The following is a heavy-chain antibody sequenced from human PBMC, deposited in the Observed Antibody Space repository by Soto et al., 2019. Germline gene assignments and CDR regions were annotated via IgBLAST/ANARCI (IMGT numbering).Heavy chain of an antibody. V-gene: IGHV5-10-1*01. CDR1: VYSFTSYW. Sequence: XESLKISREGSVYSFTSYWLIWVRQMPGKGLEWMGRIDPSDSYTNYSPSFQGHVTISADKSVSTAYLQWSSLKASDTAMYYCARLPFDYDILTGYYPNGFDYWGQGTLVTVSS. CDR3: ARLPFDYDILTGYYPNGFDY. J-gene: IGHJ4*02. CDR2: IDPSDSYT. D-gene: IGHD3-9*01.